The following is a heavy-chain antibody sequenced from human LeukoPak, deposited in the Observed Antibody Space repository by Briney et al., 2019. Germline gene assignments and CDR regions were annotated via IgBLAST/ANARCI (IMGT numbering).Heavy chain of an antibody. Sequence: GGSRRLPWIASGSTLRSYWTNWVRQAPRKAREWVACIKQDGSEKYYVDSVQGRCTISRDNAKSSLYLQMNRLRAEDTAVYYCARGGTYYYHCFDYWGQGTLVTVSS. CDR2: IKQDGSEK. J-gene: IGHJ4*02. D-gene: IGHD1-26*01. V-gene: IGHV3-7*05. CDR3: ARGGTYYYHCFDY. CDR1: GSTLRSYW.